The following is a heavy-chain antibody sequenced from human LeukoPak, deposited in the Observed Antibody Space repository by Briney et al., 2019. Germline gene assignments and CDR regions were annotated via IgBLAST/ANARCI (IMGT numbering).Heavy chain of an antibody. CDR1: GGSLSGYY. J-gene: IGHJ6*03. D-gene: IGHD5-18*01. CDR3: ARHSTHYYYMDV. V-gene: IGHV4-34*01. CDR2: INHSGST. Sequence: SETLSLTCAVYGGSLSGYYWRWLRQPPGKGGEWGGEINHSGSTNYNPSLKSPVTISVDTSNNQFSLKLSSVTAADTAVYYCARHSTHYYYMDVWGKGTTVTISS.